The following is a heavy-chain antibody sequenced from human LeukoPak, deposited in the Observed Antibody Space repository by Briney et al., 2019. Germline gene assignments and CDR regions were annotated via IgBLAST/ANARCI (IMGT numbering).Heavy chain of an antibody. D-gene: IGHD6-13*01. Sequence: SETLSLTCAVYGGSFSGYYWSWFRQPPGKGLEWIGEINHSGSTNYNPSLKSRVTISVDTSKNQFSLKLSSVTAADTAVYYCARIGKQQLASPYYYYMDVWGKGTTVTVSS. CDR1: GGSFSGYY. CDR2: INHSGST. J-gene: IGHJ6*03. CDR3: ARIGKQQLASPYYYYMDV. V-gene: IGHV4-34*01.